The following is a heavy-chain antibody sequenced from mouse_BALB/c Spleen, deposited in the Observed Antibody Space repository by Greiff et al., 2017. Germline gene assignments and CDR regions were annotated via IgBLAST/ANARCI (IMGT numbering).Heavy chain of an antibody. J-gene: IGHJ4*01. CDR2: INPYNDGT. CDR3: ARSFDWNAMDY. Sequence: EVQLQQSGPELVKPGASVKMSCKASGYTFTSYVMHWVKQKPGQGLEWIGYINPYNDGTKYNEKFKGKATLTSDKSSSTAYMELSSLTSEDSAVYYCARSFDWNAMDYWGQGTSVTVSS. V-gene: IGHV1-14*01. CDR1: GYTFTSYV. D-gene: IGHD4-1*01.